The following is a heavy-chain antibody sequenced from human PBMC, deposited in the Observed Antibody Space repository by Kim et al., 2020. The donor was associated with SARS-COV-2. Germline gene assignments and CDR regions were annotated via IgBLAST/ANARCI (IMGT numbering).Heavy chain of an antibody. D-gene: IGHD3-9*01. CDR3: ARFPIGHRKGWDDILTGYQPSDDY. Sequence: SETLSLTCTVSGGSISSYYWSWIRQPPGKGLEWIGYIYYSGSTNYNPSLKSRVTISVDTSKNQFSLKLSSVTAADTAVYYCARFPIGHRKGWDDILTGYQPSDDYWGQGTLVTVSS. CDR1: GGSISSYY. V-gene: IGHV4-59*01. CDR2: IYYSGST. J-gene: IGHJ4*02.